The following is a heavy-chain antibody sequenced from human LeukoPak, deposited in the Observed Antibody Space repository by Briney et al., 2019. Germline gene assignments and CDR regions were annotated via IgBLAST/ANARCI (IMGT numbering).Heavy chain of an antibody. CDR3: ARDEGVSFDY. V-gene: IGHV3-30-3*01. Sequence: GGSLRLSCAASGFTFSTYAIHWVRQAPGKGLEWVSVISYDGNNKYYADSVKGRFTISRDNAKNSLYLQMNSLRAEDTAVYYCARDEGVSFDYWGQGTLVTVSS. CDR1: GFTFSTYA. CDR2: ISYDGNNK. J-gene: IGHJ4*02.